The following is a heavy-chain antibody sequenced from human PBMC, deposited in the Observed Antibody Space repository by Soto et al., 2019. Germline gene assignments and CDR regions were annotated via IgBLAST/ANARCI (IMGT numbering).Heavy chain of an antibody. CDR1: GGSFSGYY. D-gene: IGHD3-10*01. V-gene: IGHV4-34*01. CDR2: INHSGST. CDR3: ARGYGTNFDY. J-gene: IGHJ4*02. Sequence: QVQLQQLAAGLLKPSETLSLTCTVYGGSFSGYYWNWIRQPPGKGLAWIGEINHSGSTNYNPSLKSRVTISVDTSQDQLSLKLSSVTAAETAVYYCARGYGTNFDYWGQGTLVTGSS.